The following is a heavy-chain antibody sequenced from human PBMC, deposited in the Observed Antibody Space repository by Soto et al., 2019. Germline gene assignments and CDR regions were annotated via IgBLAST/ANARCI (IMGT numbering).Heavy chain of an antibody. CDR2: ISRNSGSI. CDR3: TKVGVPSDFWISPLQGDW. V-gene: IGHV3-9*01. D-gene: IGHD3-3*01. CDR1: GFTFNGFA. Sequence: EAQLVESGGGFVQPGRSLRLSCAGSGFTFNGFAINWVRQAPGKGLEWVSGISRNSGSIAYADSVKGRFTISRDKAKNSLYLQRNSRRAEDRAFYNCTKVGVPSDFWISPLQGDWWGQGPVVPVSS. J-gene: IGHJ4*02.